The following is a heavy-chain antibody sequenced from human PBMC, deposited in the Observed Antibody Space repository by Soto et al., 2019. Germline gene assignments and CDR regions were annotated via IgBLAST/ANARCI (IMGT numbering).Heavy chain of an antibody. V-gene: IGHV2-5*01. CDR1: GFSLSTSGRG. CDR3: AHRGYGNYPRDNWFDP. CDR2: IYWNDDE. Sequence: QITLKESGPPLVKPTQTLTLTCSFSGFSLSTSGRGVGWIRQPPGKALEWLALIYWNDDERYSPSLKNRLTITKDTSKNQVVLTMTNMDPVDTATYHGAHRGYGNYPRDNWFDPWGQGILVTVSS. D-gene: IGHD4-17*01. J-gene: IGHJ5*02.